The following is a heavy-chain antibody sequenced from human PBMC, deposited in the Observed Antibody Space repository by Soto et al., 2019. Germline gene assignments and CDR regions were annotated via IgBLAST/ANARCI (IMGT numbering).Heavy chain of an antibody. D-gene: IGHD2-2*01. CDR1: GGSFSGYY. Sequence: PSENLSLTSAVYGGSFSGYYWSWIRQPPGKGLEWIGEINHSGSTNYNPSLKSRVNISVDTSKNQFSLKLSSVTAADTAVYYCARRAPIVVVPAARVDYYMDVWGKGATVTVSS. CDR3: ARRAPIVVVPAARVDYYMDV. CDR2: INHSGST. V-gene: IGHV4-34*01. J-gene: IGHJ6*03.